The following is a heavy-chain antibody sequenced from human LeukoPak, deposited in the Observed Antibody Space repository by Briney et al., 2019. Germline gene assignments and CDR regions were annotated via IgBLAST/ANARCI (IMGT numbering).Heavy chain of an antibody. CDR3: ARPVPSRLGWFDP. CDR2: IHTSGNT. Sequence: SETLSLTCSVSGGSISSGSYCWSWIRQPAGKGPEWIGHIHTSGNTNYDPSLKSRVTISIDTSKNQFSLKLSSVTAADTAVYYCARPVPSRLGWFDPWGQGTLVTVSS. V-gene: IGHV4-61*09. CDR1: GGSISSGSYC. D-gene: IGHD1-1*01. J-gene: IGHJ5*02.